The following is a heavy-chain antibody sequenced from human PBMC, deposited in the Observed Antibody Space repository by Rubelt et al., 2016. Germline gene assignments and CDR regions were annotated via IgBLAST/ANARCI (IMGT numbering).Heavy chain of an antibody. CDR3: ARASCAGGNCFPDDY. CDR2: IHFDGAAT. J-gene: IGHJ4*02. Sequence: GGGVFQPGRSLRLSCAASGFTFSSYAMHWVRQAPGQGLEWLTVIHFDGAATYYADSVKGRFAISRDNSKNTLFLQVNSLRPEDTAVYYCARASCAGGNCFPDDYWGQGTLVTISS. V-gene: IGHV3-30*01. D-gene: IGHD2-15*01. CDR1: GFTFSSYA.